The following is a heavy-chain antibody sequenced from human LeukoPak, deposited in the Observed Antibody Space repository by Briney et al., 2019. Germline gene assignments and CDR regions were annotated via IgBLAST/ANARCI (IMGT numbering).Heavy chain of an antibody. CDR2: ISGSGGST. J-gene: IGHJ4*02. D-gene: IGHD3-3*01. CDR3: ATDPHPFWSGSPYYFDY. Sequence: GGSLRLSCAASGLTFSGYWMHWVRQAPGKGLEWVSAISGSGGSTYYADSVKGRFTISRDNSKNTLYLQMNSLRAEDTAVYYCATDPHPFWSGSPYYFDYWGQGTLVTVSS. V-gene: IGHV3-23*01. CDR1: GLTFSGYW.